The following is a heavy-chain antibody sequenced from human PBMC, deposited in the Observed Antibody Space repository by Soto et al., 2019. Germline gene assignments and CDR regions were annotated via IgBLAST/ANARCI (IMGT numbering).Heavy chain of an antibody. CDR2: ISYDGSNK. D-gene: IGHD1-26*01. CDR3: ARDKSGSHYEGCFAY. J-gene: IGHJ4*02. V-gene: IGHV3-30-3*01. CDR1: GFPFSRCA. Sequence: QVQLVESGGGVVQPGRSLRLSCAASGFPFSRCAMHWVRQATGKGLEWVAVISYDGSNKYYAVSVKGRFTISRDNSKNTLYLQMNSLSAEDTAVYYCARDKSGSHYEGCFAYWGQGTLVTVSS.